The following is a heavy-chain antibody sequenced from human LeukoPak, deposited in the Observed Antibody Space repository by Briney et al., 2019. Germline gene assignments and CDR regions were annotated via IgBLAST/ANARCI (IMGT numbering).Heavy chain of an antibody. V-gene: IGHV4-34*01. CDR3: AREKYGSGNFDY. Sequence: PSETLSLTCAVYGGSFSGYYWSWIRQPPGKGLEWIGEINHSGSTNYNPSLKSRVTISVDTSKNQFSLKLSSVTAADTAVYYCAREKYGSGNFDYWGQGTLVTVSS. J-gene: IGHJ4*02. D-gene: IGHD3-10*01. CDR1: GGSFSGYY. CDR2: INHSGST.